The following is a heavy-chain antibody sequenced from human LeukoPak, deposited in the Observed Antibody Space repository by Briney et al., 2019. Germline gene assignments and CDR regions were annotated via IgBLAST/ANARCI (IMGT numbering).Heavy chain of an antibody. CDR1: GGSISSYY. CDR3: AREPIAVAGTYYYYYGMDV. V-gene: IGHV4-4*07. J-gene: IGHJ6*02. Sequence: PSETLSLTCTVSGGSISSYYWSWIRQPAGKGLEWIGRIYTSGSTSYNPSLKSRVTMSVDTSKNQFSLKLSSVTAADTAVYYCAREPIAVAGTYYYYYGMDVWGQGTTVTVSS. CDR2: IYTSGST. D-gene: IGHD6-19*01.